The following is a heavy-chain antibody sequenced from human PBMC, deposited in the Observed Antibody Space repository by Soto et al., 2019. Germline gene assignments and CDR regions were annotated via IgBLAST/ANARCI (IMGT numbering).Heavy chain of an antibody. CDR3: ATYSGSSSRWFDP. J-gene: IGHJ5*02. CDR1: GCTFSSYA. V-gene: IGHV1-69*13. Sequence: AAVKVSCKASGCTFSSYAISWVRQAPGQGLEWMGGIIPNFGTANYAQKFQGRVTITADESTSTAYMELSSLRSEDTAVYYCATYSGSSSRWFDPWGQGTLVTVSS. CDR2: IIPNFGTA. D-gene: IGHD6-6*01.